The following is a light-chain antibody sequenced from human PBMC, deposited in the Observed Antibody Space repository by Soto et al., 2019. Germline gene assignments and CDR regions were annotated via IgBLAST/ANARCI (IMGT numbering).Light chain of an antibody. J-gene: IGKJ2*01. CDR3: HQYNSY. CDR2: DAS. Sequence: DVHMTQSPSTLSASVGDRVTITCRASESIATWLAWYQQKPGQAPKLLIYDASRLESGVPSRFYGGGSGTEFTLTISGLQPDAFATYYCHQYNSYFGQGTKLEI. V-gene: IGKV1-5*01. CDR1: ESIATW.